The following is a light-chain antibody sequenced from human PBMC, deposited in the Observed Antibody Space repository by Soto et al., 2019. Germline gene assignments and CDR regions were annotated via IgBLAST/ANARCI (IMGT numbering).Light chain of an antibody. CDR2: AAS. CDR3: HQYGMSPWS. CDR1: QSVSNSF. V-gene: IGKV3-20*01. J-gene: IGKJ1*01. Sequence: EIVLTQSPGTLSLSPGERATLSCRASQSVSNSFLAWYQHKPGQAPRLLIYAASSRATGIPDRFSGSGSGTDFTLTISRLAAEDAAEYYCHQYGMSPWSFDQGTKADTK.